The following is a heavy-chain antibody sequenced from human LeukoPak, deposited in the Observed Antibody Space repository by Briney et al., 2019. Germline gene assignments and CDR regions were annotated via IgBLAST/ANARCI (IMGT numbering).Heavy chain of an antibody. Sequence: GGSLRLSCAASGFTVSSNYMSWVRQAPGKGLEWVSVIYSGGSTYYADSVKGRFTISRHNSKNTLYLQMNSLRAEDTAVYYCARDTWRQLEYYFDYWGQGTLATVSS. CDR2: IYSGGST. CDR1: GFTVSSNY. CDR3: ARDTWRQLEYYFDY. V-gene: IGHV3-53*04. J-gene: IGHJ4*02. D-gene: IGHD6-13*01.